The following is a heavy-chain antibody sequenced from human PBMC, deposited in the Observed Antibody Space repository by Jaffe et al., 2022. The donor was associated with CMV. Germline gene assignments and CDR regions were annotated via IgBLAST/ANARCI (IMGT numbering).Heavy chain of an antibody. Sequence: EVQLVESGGGLVQPGRSLRLSCAASGFTFDDYAMHWVRQAPGKGLEWVSGISWNSGSIGYADSVKGRFTISRDNAKNSLYLQMNSLRAEDTALYYCAKVTVVTAQGYYFDYWGQGTLVTVSS. J-gene: IGHJ4*02. CDR1: GFTFDDYA. CDR3: AKVTVVTAQGYYFDY. D-gene: IGHD2-21*02. V-gene: IGHV3-9*01. CDR2: ISWNSGSI.